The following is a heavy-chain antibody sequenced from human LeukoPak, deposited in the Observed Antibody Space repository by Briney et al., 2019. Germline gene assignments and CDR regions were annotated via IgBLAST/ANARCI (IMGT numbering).Heavy chain of an antibody. CDR3: ARCITIFGAVISRPLDY. D-gene: IGHD3-3*01. J-gene: IGHJ4*02. CDR1: GGSFSGYY. Sequence: SETLSLTCAVYGGSFSGYYWSWIRQPPGKGMEWNGEINTSVRTNYNPSPKRQVTISVDTCKDQFALKLSSVTAADMAVYYCARCITIFGAVISRPLDYWGQGTLVTVSS. CDR2: INTSVRT. V-gene: IGHV4-34*01.